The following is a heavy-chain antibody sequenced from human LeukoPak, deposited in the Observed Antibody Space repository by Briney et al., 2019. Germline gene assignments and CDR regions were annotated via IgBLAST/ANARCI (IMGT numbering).Heavy chain of an antibody. CDR1: GFTFSSSW. CDR2: IKEDGSEK. V-gene: IGHV3-7*01. CDR3: ARDPGIAAAGPYFDY. D-gene: IGHD6-13*01. J-gene: IGHJ4*02. Sequence: GGSLRLSCAASGFTFSSSWMSWVRQAPGKGLEWVANIKEDGSEKYYVDSVKGRFTISRDNAKNSLYLQMNSLRAEDTAVYYCARDPGIAAAGPYFDYWGQGTLVTVPS.